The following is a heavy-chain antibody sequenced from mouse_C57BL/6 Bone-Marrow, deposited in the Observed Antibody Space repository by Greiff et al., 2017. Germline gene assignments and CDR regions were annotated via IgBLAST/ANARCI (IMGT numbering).Heavy chain of an antibody. CDR1: GYTFTDYY. CDR2: IYPGSGNT. Sequence: QVQLQQSGAELVRPGASVKLSCKASGYTFTDYYINWVKQRPGQGLEWIARIYPGSGNTYYNEKFKCKVTLTAEKSSSTSYMQLSSLTSEDSAVYFCARRGGTDAMDYWGQGTSVTVSS. J-gene: IGHJ4*01. V-gene: IGHV1-76*01. CDR3: ARRGGTDAMDY. D-gene: IGHD1-1*02.